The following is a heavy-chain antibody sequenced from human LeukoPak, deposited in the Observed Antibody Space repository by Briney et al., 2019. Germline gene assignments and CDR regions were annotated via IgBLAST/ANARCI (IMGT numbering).Heavy chain of an antibody. D-gene: IGHD3-10*01. J-gene: IGHJ4*02. V-gene: IGHV1-18*01. CDR2: VSPYNGKT. CDR3: SRPTRVSGSSHPLEN. Sequence: ASVKVSCMATGYIFTTYEITWLGQAPGQGLEWMGWVSPYNGKTNYAQKLQGRLTLTTDKSTTTAYMELRSLVFDDTAVYYCSRPTRVSGSSHPLENWGQGSLVTVSS. CDR1: GYIFTTYE.